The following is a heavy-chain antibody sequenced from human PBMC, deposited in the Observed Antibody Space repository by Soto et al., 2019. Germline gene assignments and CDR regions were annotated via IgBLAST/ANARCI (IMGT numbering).Heavy chain of an antibody. CDR1: GGSISSYY. Sequence: SETLSLTCTVSGGSISSYYWSWIRQPAGKGLEWIGRIYTSGSTNYNPSLKSRVTMSVDTSKNQFSLKLSSVTAADTAVYYCARDPGSLITTFDLHYYGMDVWGQGPTVTGSS. CDR3: ARDPGSLITTFDLHYYGMDV. CDR2: IYTSGST. J-gene: IGHJ6*02. D-gene: IGHD3-3*01. V-gene: IGHV4-4*07.